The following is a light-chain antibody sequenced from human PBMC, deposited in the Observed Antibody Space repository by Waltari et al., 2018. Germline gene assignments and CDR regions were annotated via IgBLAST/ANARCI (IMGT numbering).Light chain of an antibody. V-gene: IGKV1-12*01. CDR2: GST. CDR1: QDVSTW. Sequence: DIQMTQSPSSVSASVGARVTISCRASQDVSTWVAWYQQKPGKPPKLLIHGSTTLQSGVPSRFSGSGSGTDFTLTINGLQPDDFASYICQQTDSFPLTFGGGTKVDIK. CDR3: QQTDSFPLT. J-gene: IGKJ4*01.